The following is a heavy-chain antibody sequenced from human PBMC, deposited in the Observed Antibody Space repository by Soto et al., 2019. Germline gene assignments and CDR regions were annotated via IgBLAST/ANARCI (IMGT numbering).Heavy chain of an antibody. CDR1: GFTFHNYW. Sequence: PXXSLRLSCAASGFTFHNYWMCWVRQTPDKGLEWVANIKPDGSDKYYVDSVKGRFTISRDNAKNSLYLKMNSLRAEDTAVYYCARENYFDYWGPGTLVTVSS. CDR3: ARENYFDY. CDR2: IKPDGSDK. J-gene: IGHJ4*02. V-gene: IGHV3-7*01.